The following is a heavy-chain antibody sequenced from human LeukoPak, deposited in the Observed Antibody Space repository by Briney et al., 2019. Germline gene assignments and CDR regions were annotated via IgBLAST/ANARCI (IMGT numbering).Heavy chain of an antibody. CDR3: ARYYYDSSGYYTIHFDY. D-gene: IGHD3-22*01. CDR2: ISAYNGNT. Sequence: ASVKVSCKASGYTFTGYGISWVRQAPGQGLEWMGWISAYNGNTNYAQKLQGRVTMTTDTSTSTAYMELRSLRSDDTAVYYCARYYYDSSGYYTIHFDYWGQGTLVTVSS. CDR1: GYTFTGYG. J-gene: IGHJ4*02. V-gene: IGHV1-18*01.